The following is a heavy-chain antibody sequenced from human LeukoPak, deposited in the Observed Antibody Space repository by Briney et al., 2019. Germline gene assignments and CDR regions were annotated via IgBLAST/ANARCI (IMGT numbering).Heavy chain of an antibody. Sequence: GGSLRLSCEASGFSFSSYNMDWVRRTPGKGLEWISSITTSSTYTFYADSVKGRFTISRDNARNSLYLQMNSLRVEGTAVYYCARDPYSGTYGNTYYYYMDVWGKGTTVTISS. CDR2: ITTSSTYT. CDR1: GFSFSSYN. D-gene: IGHD1-26*01. J-gene: IGHJ6*03. CDR3: ARDPYSGTYGNTYYYYMDV. V-gene: IGHV3-21*01.